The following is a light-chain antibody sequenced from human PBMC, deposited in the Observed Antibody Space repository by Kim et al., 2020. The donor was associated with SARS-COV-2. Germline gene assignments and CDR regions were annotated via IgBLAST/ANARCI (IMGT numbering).Light chain of an antibody. J-gene: IGLJ2*01. CDR1: TNDVGGYKY. Sequence: QSALTQPASVSGSPGQSITISCTGTTNDVGGYKYVSWYQQHPGKAPKLMIYDVGKRPSGVSSRFSGSKSGNTASLTISGLQAEDEADYYCSTYTSSSTYVVFGGGTKLTVL. CDR3: STYTSSSTYVV. CDR2: DVG. V-gene: IGLV2-14*03.